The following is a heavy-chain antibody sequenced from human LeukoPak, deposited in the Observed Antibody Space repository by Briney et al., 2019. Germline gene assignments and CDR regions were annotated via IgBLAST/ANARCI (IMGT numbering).Heavy chain of an antibody. Sequence: PSETLSLTCAVSGYSISSGYYWGWIRQPPGKGLEWIGSIYHSGSTYYNPSLKSRVTISVGTSKNQFSLKLSSVTAADTAVYYCARERDCSSTSCYDHDAFDIWGQGTMVTVSS. V-gene: IGHV4-38-2*02. J-gene: IGHJ3*02. CDR1: GYSISSGYY. CDR2: IYHSGST. CDR3: ARERDCSSTSCYDHDAFDI. D-gene: IGHD2-2*01.